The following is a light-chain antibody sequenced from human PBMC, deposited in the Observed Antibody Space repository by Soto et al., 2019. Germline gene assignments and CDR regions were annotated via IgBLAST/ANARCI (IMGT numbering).Light chain of an antibody. CDR1: SSDVGGYNY. CDR2: DVS. Sequence: QSALTQPASVSGSPGQSITISCTGTSSDVGGYNYVSWYQQHPGKAPKLMIYDVSNRPSGVSNRFSGSKSGNTASLTISGLQAEEEADYYCSSYTSSSRYVFGTGTKLTVL. CDR3: SSYTSSSRYV. V-gene: IGLV2-14*01. J-gene: IGLJ1*01.